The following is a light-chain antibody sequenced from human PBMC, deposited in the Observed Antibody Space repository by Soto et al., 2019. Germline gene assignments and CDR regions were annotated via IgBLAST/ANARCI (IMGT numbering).Light chain of an antibody. CDR3: GSYAGSYTGV. J-gene: IGLJ3*02. CDR2: DVL. CDR1: SSDVGGYNY. Sequence: QSALTQPRSVSGSPGQSVTISCTGTSSDVGGYNYVSWYQQHPGKAPKLIIYDVLKRPSGVPDRFSGSKSGNTASLTISGLQAEDEADYYCGSYAGSYTGVFGGGTKLTVL. V-gene: IGLV2-11*01.